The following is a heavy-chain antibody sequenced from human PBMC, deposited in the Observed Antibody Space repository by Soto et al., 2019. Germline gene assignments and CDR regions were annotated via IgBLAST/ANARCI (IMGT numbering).Heavy chain of an antibody. CDR3: ARRVTSSTGWDY. CDR1: GYMFTNYW. V-gene: IGHV5-51*01. J-gene: IGHJ4*02. Sequence: DSLTISCKGSGYMFTNYWIGLVRQMPGKGLEWMGIIHGGDSNTRYSPSFDGQVTISTDKSINTAYLQWSSLKASDTAMYYRARRVTSSTGWDYWGQGTLVTVSS. CDR2: IHGGDSNT. D-gene: IGHD6-19*01.